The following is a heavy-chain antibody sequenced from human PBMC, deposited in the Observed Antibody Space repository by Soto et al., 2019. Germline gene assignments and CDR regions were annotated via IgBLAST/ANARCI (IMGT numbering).Heavy chain of an antibody. J-gene: IGHJ4*02. CDR2: INHSGST. CDR1: GGSFSGYY. CDR3: ARVRVPDDY. V-gene: IGHV4-34*01. Sequence: QVQLQQWGAGLLKPSETLSLTCAVYGGSFSGYYWSWIRQPPGKGLEWIGEINHSGSTNYNPSLKSRVTISVDTYKNQFALKLSSVTAADTAVYYCARVRVPDDYWGQGTLVTVSS. D-gene: IGHD2-2*01.